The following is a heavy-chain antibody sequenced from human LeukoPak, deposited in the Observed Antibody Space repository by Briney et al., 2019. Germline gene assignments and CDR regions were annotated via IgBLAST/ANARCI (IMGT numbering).Heavy chain of an antibody. D-gene: IGHD4-11*01. V-gene: IGHV3-21*01. CDR2: ISSSSSYI. Sequence: GGSLRLSCAASGFTFSSYSMNWVRQAPGKGLEWVSSISSSSSYIYYADSVKGRFTISRDNAKNSLYLQMDSLRAEDTAVYYCAKDYDYSNYRFDYWGQGTLVTVSS. CDR3: AKDYDYSNYRFDY. CDR1: GFTFSSYS. J-gene: IGHJ4*02.